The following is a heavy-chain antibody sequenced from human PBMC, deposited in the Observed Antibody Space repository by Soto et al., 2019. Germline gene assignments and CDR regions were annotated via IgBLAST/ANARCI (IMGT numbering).Heavy chain of an antibody. CDR2: ISAYSGNT. Sequence: QVQLVQSGAEVKKPGASVKVSCKASGYTFTNYGVSWVRQAPGQGLEWMGWISAYSGNTNYAQKLKGRVIVNTDTPRSTAYMEVRSLKSDESAVYYCASGSRVGHGSGSYGMDVWGQGTTVTVSS. J-gene: IGHJ6*02. V-gene: IGHV1-18*01. CDR1: GYTFTNYG. CDR3: ASGSRVGHGSGSYGMDV. D-gene: IGHD3-10*01.